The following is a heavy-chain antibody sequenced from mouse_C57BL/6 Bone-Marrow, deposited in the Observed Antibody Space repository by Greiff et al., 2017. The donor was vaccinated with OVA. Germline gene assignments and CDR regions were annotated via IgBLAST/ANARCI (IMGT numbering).Heavy chain of an antibody. J-gene: IGHJ4*01. CDR2: IDPENGDT. V-gene: IGHV14-4*01. Sequence: EVQPVGSGAELVRPGASVKLSCPASGFNIKDDYMHWGKQRPEQGLEWIGWIDPENGDTEYASKFQGKATITADTSSNTAYLQLSSLTSEDTAVYYCTSYGNYVGAMDYWGQGTSVTVSS. D-gene: IGHD2-1*01. CDR1: GFNIKDDY. CDR3: TSYGNYVGAMDY.